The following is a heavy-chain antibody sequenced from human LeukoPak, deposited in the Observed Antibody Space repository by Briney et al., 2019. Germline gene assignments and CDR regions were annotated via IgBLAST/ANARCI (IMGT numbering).Heavy chain of an antibody. Sequence: GASVKVSCKASGGTFSSYAISWVRQAPGQGLEWMGGIIPIFGTANYAQKFQGRVTITADESTSTAYMELSSLRSEDTAVYYCARDGVELLWTRYNWFDPWGQGTLVTVSS. V-gene: IGHV1-69*13. CDR3: ARDGVELLWTRYNWFDP. J-gene: IGHJ5*02. CDR1: GGTFSSYA. CDR2: IIPIFGTA. D-gene: IGHD3-10*01.